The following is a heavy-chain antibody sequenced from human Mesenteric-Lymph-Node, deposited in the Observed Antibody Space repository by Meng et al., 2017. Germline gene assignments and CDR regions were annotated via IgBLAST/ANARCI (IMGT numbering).Heavy chain of an antibody. D-gene: IGHD2-2*01. CDR3: ARGRDCRSTSCYLSYYFDY. Sequence: GESLKISCAASGFTFSDYYMTWIRQAPGKGLEWVSHISSSGSTIYYADSVQGRFTISRDNAKNSLYLQMSSLRAEDTAVYYCARGRDCRSTSCYLSYYFDYWGQGTLVTVSS. V-gene: IGHV3-11*04. CDR1: GFTFSDYY. J-gene: IGHJ4*02. CDR2: ISSSGSTI.